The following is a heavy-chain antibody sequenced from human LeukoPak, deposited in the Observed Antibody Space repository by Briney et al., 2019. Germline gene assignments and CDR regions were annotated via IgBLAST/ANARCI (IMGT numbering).Heavy chain of an antibody. D-gene: IGHD6-13*01. J-gene: IGHJ5*02. V-gene: IGHV3-7*01. CDR3: AREISSWYRTEGRFDP. CDR2: IKQDGSEK. Sequence: GGSLRLSSAASGFIFGSYWMTWVRQAPGKGLEWVANIKQDGSEKYYVDSVKGRFTISRDNAKSSLYLQMNSLRAEDTAVFYCAREISSWYRTEGRFDPWGQGTLVTVSS. CDR1: GFIFGSYW.